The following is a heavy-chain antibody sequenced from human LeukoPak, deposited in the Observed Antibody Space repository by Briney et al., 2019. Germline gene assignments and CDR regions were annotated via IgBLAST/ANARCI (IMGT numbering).Heavy chain of an antibody. CDR1: GGSFSGYY. CDR3: ARGGYYGSGTTAPYYYYYYMDV. D-gene: IGHD3-10*01. V-gene: IGHV4-34*01. Sequence: SETLSLTCAVYGGSFSGYYWSWIRQPPGKGLEWIGEINHSGSTNYNPSLKSRVTISVDTSKNQFSLKLSSVTAADTAVYYCARGGYYGSGTTAPYYYYYYMDVWGKGTTVTVSS. J-gene: IGHJ6*03. CDR2: INHSGST.